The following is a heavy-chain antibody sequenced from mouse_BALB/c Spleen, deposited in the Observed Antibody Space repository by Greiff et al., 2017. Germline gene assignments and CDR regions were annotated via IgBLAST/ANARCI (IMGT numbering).Heavy chain of an antibody. Sequence: QVHLQQSGAELVRPGSSVKLSCKASGYAFSSYWMNWVQQCPGQGLEWIVQIYPGDGDTNYNGNFKGKATLTADKSSSTAYMQLSSLTSEDSAVYFCARNRYAVGAMDDWGQGTAVTVSS. V-gene: IGHV1-80*01. CDR1: GYAFSSYW. CDR2: IYPGDGDT. J-gene: IGHJ4*01. CDR3: ARNRYAVGAMDD. D-gene: IGHD2-14*01.